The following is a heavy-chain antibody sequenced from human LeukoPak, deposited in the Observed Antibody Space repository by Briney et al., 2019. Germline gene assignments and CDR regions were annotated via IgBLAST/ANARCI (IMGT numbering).Heavy chain of an antibody. Sequence: SETLSLTCTVSGGSISSYYWSWIRQPAGKGLEWIGRIHTSGSTNYNVSLKSRVTMSADTSKNQFSLQLNSVTPEDTAVYYCARGRRWLQSLFYFDYWGQGTLVTVSS. V-gene: IGHV4-4*07. J-gene: IGHJ4*02. D-gene: IGHD5-24*01. CDR3: ARGRRWLQSLFYFDY. CDR1: GGSISSYY. CDR2: IHTSGST.